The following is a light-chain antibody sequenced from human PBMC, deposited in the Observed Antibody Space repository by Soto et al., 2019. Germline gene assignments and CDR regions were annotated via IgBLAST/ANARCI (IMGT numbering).Light chain of an antibody. V-gene: IGLV6-57*04. CDR3: QSYDSTNPVV. CDR2: EDD. J-gene: IGLJ2*01. Sequence: NFMLTQPHSVSESPGKTVTISCTRSSGSIASNYVQWYQQRPGSAPTTLIYEDDQRPSGVPDRFSGSIDSSSNSASLTISGLKTEDEADYYCQSYDSTNPVVFGGGPKLTVL. CDR1: SGSIASNY.